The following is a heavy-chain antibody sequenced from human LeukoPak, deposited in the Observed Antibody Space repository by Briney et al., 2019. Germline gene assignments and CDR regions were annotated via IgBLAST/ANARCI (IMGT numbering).Heavy chain of an antibody. CDR3: ARGGIFVVVPPGDYGMVV. CDR2: IYYSGST. Sequence: SETLSLTCTVSGGSISSGGYYCTWIRQHPGKGLEWIGDIYYSGSTYYNPSLKSRVTISIDTSKNQFSLELRSVTAADTAVYYCARGGIFVVVPPGDYGMVVWGQGTTVTVSS. CDR1: GGSISSGGYY. V-gene: IGHV4-31*03. D-gene: IGHD3-3*02. J-gene: IGHJ6*02.